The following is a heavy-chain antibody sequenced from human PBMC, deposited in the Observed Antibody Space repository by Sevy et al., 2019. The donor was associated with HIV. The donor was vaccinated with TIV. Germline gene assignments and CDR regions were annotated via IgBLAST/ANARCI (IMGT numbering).Heavy chain of an antibody. CDR3: ARYYDTSGYPWFDP. D-gene: IGHD3-22*01. CDR1: GETYSSYA. V-gene: IGHV1-69*13. CDR2: IIPLFGTT. Sequence: ASVKVSCRASGETYSSYAMSWVRQAPGQGLEWMGGIIPLFGTTNYAQNFQGRVTITADESTSTAYMELSSLSSEDTAVYYCARYYDTSGYPWFDPWGQGTLVTVSS. J-gene: IGHJ5*02.